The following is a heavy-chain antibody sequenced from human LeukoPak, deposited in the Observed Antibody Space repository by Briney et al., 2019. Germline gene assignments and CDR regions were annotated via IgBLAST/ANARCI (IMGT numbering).Heavy chain of an antibody. CDR2: ISSSSSTI. V-gene: IGHV3-48*01. CDR3: ASITMVRGVPH. Sequence: GGSLRLSCAASGFTFSSYGMNWVRQAPGKGLEWVSYISSSSSTIYYADSVKGRFTISRDNAKNSLYLQMNSLRAEDTAVYYCASITMVRGVPHWGQGTLVTVSS. CDR1: GFTFSSYG. D-gene: IGHD3-10*01. J-gene: IGHJ4*02.